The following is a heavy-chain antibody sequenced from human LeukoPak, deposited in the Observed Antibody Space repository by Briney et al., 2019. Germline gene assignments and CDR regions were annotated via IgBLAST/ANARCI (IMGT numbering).Heavy chain of an antibody. CDR3: ARLARPSGWYTSREEAFDI. D-gene: IGHD6-19*01. Sequence: PSETLSLTCTVSGGSISSYYWSWIRQPAGKGLEWIGRIYTSGSTNYNPSLKSRVTMSVDTSKNQFSLQLNSVTPEDTAVYYCARLARPSGWYTSREEAFDIWGQGTMVTVSS. J-gene: IGHJ3*02. CDR1: GGSISSYY. V-gene: IGHV4-4*07. CDR2: IYTSGST.